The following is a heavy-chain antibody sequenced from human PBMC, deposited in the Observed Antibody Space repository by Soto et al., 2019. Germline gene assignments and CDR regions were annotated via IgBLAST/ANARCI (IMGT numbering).Heavy chain of an antibody. Sequence: GGSLRLSCTVSGFAFNNYGINWVRQAPGKGLEWVSSISKSDYTYYSDSVKGRFTISRDNAKNTLFLQMKSLSVEDTAVYYCAKSRLVMTSSSFDSWGQGVLVTVS. CDR1: GFAFNNYG. CDR3: AKSRLVMTSSSFDS. J-gene: IGHJ4*01. D-gene: IGHD2-21*02. CDR2: ISKSDYT. V-gene: IGHV3-21*04.